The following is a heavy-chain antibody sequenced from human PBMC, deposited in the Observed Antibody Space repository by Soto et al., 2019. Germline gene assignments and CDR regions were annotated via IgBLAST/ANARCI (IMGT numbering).Heavy chain of an antibody. CDR1: GFTFRSYG. D-gene: IGHD2-21*01. Sequence: QVQLVESGGGVVQPGRSLRLSCAASGFTFRSYGRHWVRQAPGKGLEWVAVISYDGGIKYFADSVKGRFTISRDNSNNTLFLQMDSLRMEDTAVYYCGKRAYCNGGNCYWYFDLWGHGTLVTVSS. CDR2: ISYDGGIK. J-gene: IGHJ2*01. CDR3: GKRAYCNGGNCYWYFDL. V-gene: IGHV3-30*18.